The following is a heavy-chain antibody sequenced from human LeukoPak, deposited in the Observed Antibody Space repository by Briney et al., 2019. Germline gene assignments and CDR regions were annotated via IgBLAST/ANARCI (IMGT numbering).Heavy chain of an antibody. Sequence: PGGSLRLSCAASGFTFSSYAMHWVRQAPGKGLEWVAVISYDGNNKYYADSVKGRFTISRDNSKNTLYLQMNSLRAEDTAVYYCARPGGMYSSGPYYFDYWGQGTLVTVSS. V-gene: IGHV3-30-3*01. CDR2: ISYDGNNK. D-gene: IGHD6-19*01. CDR3: ARPGGMYSSGPYYFDY. CDR1: GFTFSSYA. J-gene: IGHJ4*02.